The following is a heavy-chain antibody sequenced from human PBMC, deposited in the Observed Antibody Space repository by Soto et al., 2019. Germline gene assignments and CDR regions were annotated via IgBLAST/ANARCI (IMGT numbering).Heavy chain of an antibody. D-gene: IGHD6-19*01. J-gene: IGHJ6*02. CDR3: ARFGSSGWYSYYYGMDV. CDR2: ISAYNGNT. V-gene: IGHV1-18*01. CDR1: GYTFTSYG. Sequence: ASVTGSCKSSGYTFTSYGISWVRQAPGQGLEWMGWISAYNGNTNYAQKLQGRVTMTTDTSTSTAYMELRSLRSDDTAVYYCARFGSSGWYSYYYGMDVWGQGTTVTVSS.